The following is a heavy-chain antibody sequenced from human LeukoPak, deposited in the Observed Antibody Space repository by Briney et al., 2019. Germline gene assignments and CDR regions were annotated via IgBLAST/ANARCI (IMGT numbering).Heavy chain of an antibody. V-gene: IGHV3-74*01. Sequence: GSLRLSCAASGFNFNNYWMHWVRQTPGKGLEWVSRINSDGSTTTYADSVKGRFTISRDNTKNMLYLQMNSLTAEDTAMYYCASLSQYPSAWFDPWGQGTLVTVSP. CDR3: ASLSQYPSAWFDP. D-gene: IGHD2/OR15-2a*01. CDR2: INSDGSTT. CDR1: GFNFNNYW. J-gene: IGHJ5*02.